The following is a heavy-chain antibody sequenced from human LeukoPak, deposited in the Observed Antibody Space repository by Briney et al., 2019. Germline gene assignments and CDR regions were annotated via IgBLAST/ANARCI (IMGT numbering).Heavy chain of an antibody. J-gene: IGHJ4*02. V-gene: IGHV3-48*01. D-gene: IGHD1-26*01. Sequence: GGSLRLSCAASGFTFSSYSMNWVRQAPGKGLEWLSYISSSGSTIYYADSVKGRFTISRDNAKNSLYLQMKSLRAEDTAVYYCATEKVGPNLYYFDYWGQGALVTVSS. CDR2: ISSSGSTI. CDR3: ATEKVGPNLYYFDY. CDR1: GFTFSSYS.